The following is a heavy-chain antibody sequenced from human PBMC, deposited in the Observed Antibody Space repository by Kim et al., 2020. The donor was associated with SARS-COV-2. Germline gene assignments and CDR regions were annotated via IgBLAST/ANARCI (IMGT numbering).Heavy chain of an antibody. CDR3: AKRMAFFGVVMPGIYYFDY. Sequence: GGSLRLSCAASGFTFSSYAMSWVRQAPGKGLEWVSAISGSGGSTYYADSVKGRFTISRDNSKNTLYLQMNSLRAEDMAVYYCAKRMAFFGVVMPGIYYFDYWGQGTLVTVSS. D-gene: IGHD3-3*01. CDR1: GFTFSSYA. J-gene: IGHJ4*02. CDR2: ISGSGGST. V-gene: IGHV3-23*01.